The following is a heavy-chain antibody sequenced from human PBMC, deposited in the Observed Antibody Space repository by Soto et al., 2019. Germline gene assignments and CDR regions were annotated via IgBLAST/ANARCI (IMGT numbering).Heavy chain of an antibody. Sequence: SETLSLTCTVSGGYITIDDYYWSWIRQAPGKGLEWIGFTYYTGTTYGNPSLKSRVTMSVDPSRTHFSLRLSSVTAADTAVYYCARRYYYYGTDVWGQGTTVTVSS. V-gene: IGHV4-30-4*01. J-gene: IGHJ6*02. CDR1: GGYITIDDYY. CDR3: ARRYYYYGTDV. CDR2: TYYTGTT.